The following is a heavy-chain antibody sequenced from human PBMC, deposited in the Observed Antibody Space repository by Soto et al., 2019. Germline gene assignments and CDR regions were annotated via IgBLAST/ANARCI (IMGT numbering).Heavy chain of an antibody. CDR3: ARSSSWYGDYYYYMDV. CDR2: ISSSSSTI. J-gene: IGHJ6*03. V-gene: IGHV3-48*01. Sequence: GGSLRLSCAASGFTFSSYSMNWVRQAPGKGLEWVSYISSSSSTIYYADSVKGRFTISRDNAKNSLYLQMNSLRAEDTAVYYCARSSSWYGDYYYYMDVWGKGTTVTVSS. CDR1: GFTFSSYS. D-gene: IGHD6-13*01.